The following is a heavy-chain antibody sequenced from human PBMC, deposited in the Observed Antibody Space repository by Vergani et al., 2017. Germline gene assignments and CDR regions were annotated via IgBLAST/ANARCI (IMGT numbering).Heavy chain of an antibody. CDR3: VKEKIDLGSYFFDS. V-gene: IGHV3-23*01. J-gene: IGHJ4*01. CDR1: GFTFSNSA. CDR2: ISGPGLST. D-gene: IGHD2/OR15-2a*01. Sequence: EVHLLESGGGLVQSGGSLRLSCAASGFTFSNSAVSWVRQAPGRGLAWVSSISGPGLSTYYADSVEGRFSISRDNSKNTVFLKMHSLRAEDTAIYYCVKEKIDLGSYFFDSWGHGILVTVSS.